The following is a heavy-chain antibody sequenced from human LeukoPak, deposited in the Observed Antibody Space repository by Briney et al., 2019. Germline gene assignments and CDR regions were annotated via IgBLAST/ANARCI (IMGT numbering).Heavy chain of an antibody. V-gene: IGHV1-2*02. Sequence: ASVKVSCKASAYTFSNYDIHWVRQATGQGLEWMGWINPNSGGTNYAQKFQGRVTMTRDTSISTAYMELSRLRSDDTAVYYCARDAYGGLANYYYYMDVWGKGTTVTVSS. CDR3: ARDAYGGLANYYYYMDV. CDR2: INPNSGGT. J-gene: IGHJ6*03. D-gene: IGHD1-26*01. CDR1: AYTFSNYD.